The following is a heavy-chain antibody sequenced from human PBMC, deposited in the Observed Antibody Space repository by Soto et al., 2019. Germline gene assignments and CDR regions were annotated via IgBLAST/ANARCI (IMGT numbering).Heavy chain of an antibody. V-gene: IGHV4-39*01. CDR2: IYYSGST. J-gene: IGHJ4*02. CDR1: GGSISSSSYY. CDR3: AIYYAGYSYGPFRGLDY. Sequence: PSETLSLTCTVSGGSISSSSYYWGWIRQPPGKGLEWIGSIYYSGSTYYNPSLKSRVTISVDTSKNQFSLKLSSVTAADTAVYYCAIYYAGYSYGPFRGLDYWGQGTLVTVS. D-gene: IGHD5-18*01.